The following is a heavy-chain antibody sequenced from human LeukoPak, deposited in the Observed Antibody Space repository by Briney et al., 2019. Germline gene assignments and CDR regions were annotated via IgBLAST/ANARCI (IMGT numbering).Heavy chain of an antibody. D-gene: IGHD3-9*01. V-gene: IGHV1-2*02. CDR2: INPNSGGT. CDR3: ARGDDLLTGNRDWFDP. CDR1: GYTFTGNY. Sequence: ASVKVSCKASGYTFTGNYMHWVRQAPGQGLEWMGWINPNSGGTNYAQKFQCRVSMTRDASISTAYMEMSRLRSDDTAVYYCARGDDLLTGNRDWFDPWGQGPLLPVFS. J-gene: IGHJ5*02.